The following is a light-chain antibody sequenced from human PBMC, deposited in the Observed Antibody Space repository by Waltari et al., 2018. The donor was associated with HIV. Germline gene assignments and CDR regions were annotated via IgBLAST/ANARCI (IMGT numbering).Light chain of an antibody. CDR2: DVN. Sequence: QSALTQPRSVSGSPGQSVTISCTGTSSDVGDYNYVSWYQQHPGKAPKLLIFDVNKRPAGVPDRFSGSKAGHTASLTISGLQAEDEADYYCCSYADKYTWVFGGGTKLTVL. CDR3: CSYADKYTWV. V-gene: IGLV2-11*01. CDR1: SSDVGDYNY. J-gene: IGLJ3*02.